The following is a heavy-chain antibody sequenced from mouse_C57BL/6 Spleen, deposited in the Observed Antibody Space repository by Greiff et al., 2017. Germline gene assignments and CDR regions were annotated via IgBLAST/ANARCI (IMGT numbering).Heavy chain of an antibody. V-gene: IGHV3-6*01. CDR1: GYSITRGYY. D-gene: IGHD3-2*02. Sequence: EVQLQESGPGLVKPSQSLSLTCSVTGYSITRGYYWNWIRQFPGNKLEWMGYISYDGSNNYNPSLKNRITITRDTSKNQLFLKLNSVTTEDTATYYCARGSSHATFAYWGQGTLVTVSA. J-gene: IGHJ3*01. CDR3: ARGSSHATFAY. CDR2: ISYDGSN.